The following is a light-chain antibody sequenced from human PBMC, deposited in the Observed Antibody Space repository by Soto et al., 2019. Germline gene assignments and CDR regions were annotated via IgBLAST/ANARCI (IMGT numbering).Light chain of an antibody. Sequence: IQLTQSPSSLSASVGDRVTVTCRASQNINIYLNWYQQKPGKAPTLLIYGASSLQSGVPSRFSGGGSRTDFTLTISSLQAEDFATYYCQQSYRSPYTFGQGTRREI. CDR2: GAS. V-gene: IGKV1-39*01. J-gene: IGKJ2*01. CDR1: QNINIY. CDR3: QQSYRSPYT.